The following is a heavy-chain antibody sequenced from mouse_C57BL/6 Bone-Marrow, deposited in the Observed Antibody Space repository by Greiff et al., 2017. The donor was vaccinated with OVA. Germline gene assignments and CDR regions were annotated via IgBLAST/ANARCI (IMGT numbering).Heavy chain of an antibody. V-gene: IGHV1-26*01. CDR3: ARYHYHECAMDY. CDR1: GYTFTDYY. CDR2: INPNNGGT. Sequence: VQLKQSGPELVKPGASVKISCKASGYTFTDYYMNWVKQSHGKSLEWIGDINPNNGGTSYNQKFKGKATLTVDKSSSTAYMELRSLTSEDSAVYYCARYHYHECAMDYWGQGTSVTVSS. D-gene: IGHD1-2*01. J-gene: IGHJ4*01.